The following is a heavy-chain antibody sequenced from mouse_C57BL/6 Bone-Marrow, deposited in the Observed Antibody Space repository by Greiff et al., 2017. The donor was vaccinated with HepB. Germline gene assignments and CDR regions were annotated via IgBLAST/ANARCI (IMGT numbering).Heavy chain of an antibody. CDR3: AGCEYGVAY. D-gene: IGHD3-3*01. J-gene: IGHJ3*01. CDR2: IWGVGST. V-gene: IGHV2-6*01. CDR1: GFSLTSYG. Sequence: QVQLKESGPGLVAPSQSLSITCTVSGFSLTSYGVDWVRQSPGKGLEWLGVIWGVGSTNYNSALKSRLSIRSDNSKSQVFLKMDSLQTDDTAMYYCAGCEYGVAYWGQGTLVTVSA.